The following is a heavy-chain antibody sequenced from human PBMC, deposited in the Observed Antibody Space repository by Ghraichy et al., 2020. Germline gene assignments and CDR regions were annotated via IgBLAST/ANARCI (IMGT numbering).Heavy chain of an antibody. CDR3: AKGGYYDFWSAYYNY. J-gene: IGHJ4*02. Sequence: GESLNISCAASGFTFSSYAMSWVRQAPGKGLEWVSAISGSGGSTYYADSVKGRFTISRDNSKNTLYLQMNSLRAEDTAVYYCAKGGYYDFWSAYYNYWGQGTLVTVSS. CDR2: ISGSGGST. V-gene: IGHV3-23*01. D-gene: IGHD3-3*01. CDR1: GFTFSSYA.